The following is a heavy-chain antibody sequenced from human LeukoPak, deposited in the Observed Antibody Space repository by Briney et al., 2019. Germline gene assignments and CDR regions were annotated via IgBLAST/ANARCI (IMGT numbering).Heavy chain of an antibody. D-gene: IGHD6-13*01. CDR1: GFPFSSYA. J-gene: IGHJ6*03. V-gene: IGHV3-23*01. Sequence: GGSLRLSCAASGFPFSSYAMSWVRQAPGKGLEWVSAISGSGSFTYYADSVKGRFTISRDNSKNTLYLQMNSLRAEDTAIYFCAKVPSSWDYYYYYMDVWGKGTTVTVSS. CDR3: AKVPSSWDYYYYYMDV. CDR2: ISGSGSFT.